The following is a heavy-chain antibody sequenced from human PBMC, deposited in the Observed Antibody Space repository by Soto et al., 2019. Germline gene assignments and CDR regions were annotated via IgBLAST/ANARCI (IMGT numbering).Heavy chain of an antibody. Sequence: GGSLRLSCVGSEFTFSLYVIGWVRQAPGKGPEWVSFISGSGASTYYADSVKGRFAISRDNAKNSLYLQMNSLRAEDTAVYYCAREGYCSGGSCYEWGMDVWGQGTTVTVSS. D-gene: IGHD2-15*01. CDR1: EFTFSLYV. CDR3: AREGYCSGGSCYEWGMDV. CDR2: ISGSGAST. J-gene: IGHJ6*02. V-gene: IGHV3-23*01.